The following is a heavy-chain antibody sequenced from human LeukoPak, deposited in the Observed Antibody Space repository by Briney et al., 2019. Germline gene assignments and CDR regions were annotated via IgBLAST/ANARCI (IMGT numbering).Heavy chain of an antibody. CDR2: IYRDGST. V-gene: IGHV3-53*01. Sequence: GGSLRLSCAASGFTVSSNYMSWVRQAPGKGLEWVSVIYRDGSTSYADSVKGRFTISRDDAKNSLYLQMNSLRAEDTAIYYCAKVPRQHDNWFDPWGQGTLVTVSS. CDR1: GFTVSSNY. D-gene: IGHD3-9*01. J-gene: IGHJ5*02. CDR3: AKVPRQHDNWFDP.